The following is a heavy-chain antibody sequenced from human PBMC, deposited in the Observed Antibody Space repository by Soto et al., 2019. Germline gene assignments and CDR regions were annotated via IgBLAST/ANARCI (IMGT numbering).Heavy chain of an antibody. V-gene: IGHV6-1*01. CDR1: GDSVSSNSAA. D-gene: IGHD4-17*01. Sequence: QSQTLSLTCAISGDSVSSNSAAWNWIRQSPSRGLEWLGRTYYRSKWYNDYAVSVKSRITINPDTSKNQFSLQLNSVTPEDTAVYYCARAQRYYGDYGVDFINWFDPWGQGTLVTVSS. J-gene: IGHJ5*02. CDR2: TYYRSKWYN. CDR3: ARAQRYYGDYGVDFINWFDP.